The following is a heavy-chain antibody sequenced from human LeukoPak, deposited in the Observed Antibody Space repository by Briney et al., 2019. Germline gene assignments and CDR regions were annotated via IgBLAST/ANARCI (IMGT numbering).Heavy chain of an antibody. CDR2: IYNSGST. CDR1: GASTSSGLYY. V-gene: IGHV4-61*02. Sequence: SETLSLTCTVSGASTSSGLYYWNWFRQPAGKGLEYIGRIYNSGSTNYNPSLKSRVTISVDTPKNQFSLKLTSVTASDSAVYYCASSNWLRDANFDSWGQGTLVTVSS. CDR3: ASSNWLRDANFDS. D-gene: IGHD6-13*01. J-gene: IGHJ4*02.